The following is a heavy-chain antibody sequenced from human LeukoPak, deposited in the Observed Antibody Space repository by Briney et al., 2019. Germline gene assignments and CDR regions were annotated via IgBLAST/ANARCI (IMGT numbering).Heavy chain of an antibody. V-gene: IGHV3-23*01. CDR1: GFTFNNYA. J-gene: IGHJ4*02. D-gene: IGHD1-26*01. Sequence: GGSLRLSCAASGFTFNNYAMSWVRQAPGKGLEWVSGISGSGGSTYYADSVRGRFTISRDNSKKTVYVQMNSLRAEDTAIYYCAKDRGLVGATPSNFDYWGQGTLVTVSS. CDR3: AKDRGLVGATPSNFDY. CDR2: ISGSGGST.